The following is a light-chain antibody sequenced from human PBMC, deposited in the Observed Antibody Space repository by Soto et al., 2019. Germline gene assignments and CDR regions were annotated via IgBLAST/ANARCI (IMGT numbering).Light chain of an antibody. CDR1: SSDVGGYNY. CDR2: DVT. J-gene: IGLJ1*01. Sequence: QSVLTQPRSVSGSPGQSVTISCTGTSSDVGGYNYVSRYQQHPGKAPKVMIYDVTKRPSGVPDRFSASKSGNTASLTISGLQSEDEADYYCCSYAGNYIYVFGTGTKVTVL. CDR3: CSYAGNYIYV. V-gene: IGLV2-11*01.